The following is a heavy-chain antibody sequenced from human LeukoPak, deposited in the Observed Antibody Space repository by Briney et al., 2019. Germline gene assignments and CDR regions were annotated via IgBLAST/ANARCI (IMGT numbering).Heavy chain of an antibody. CDR2: SYYSGST. D-gene: IGHD4-17*01. J-gene: IGHJ5*02. Sequence: MTSQTLSLTCTVSGGSISSGDYYWSWIRQPPGKGLEWIGYSYYSGSTYYNPSLKSRVTISVDTSKNHFSLKLSSVTAADTAVYYCVREYGDDNWSDPWGQGTLVTVSS. CDR1: GGSISSGDYY. CDR3: VREYGDDNWSDP. V-gene: IGHV4-30-4*01.